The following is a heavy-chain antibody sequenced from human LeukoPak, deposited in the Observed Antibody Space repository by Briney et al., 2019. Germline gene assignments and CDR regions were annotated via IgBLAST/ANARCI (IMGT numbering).Heavy chain of an antibody. D-gene: IGHD3-22*01. V-gene: IGHV3-33*01. Sequence: GGSLRLSCAASGFTFSSYGMHWVRQAPGKGLEWVAVIWYDGSNKYYADSVKGRFTISRDNSKNTLYLQMNSLRADDTAVYYCARGSTYYDSSGQVPFDYWGQGTLVTVSS. J-gene: IGHJ4*02. CDR2: IWYDGSNK. CDR3: ARGSTYYDSSGQVPFDY. CDR1: GFTFSSYG.